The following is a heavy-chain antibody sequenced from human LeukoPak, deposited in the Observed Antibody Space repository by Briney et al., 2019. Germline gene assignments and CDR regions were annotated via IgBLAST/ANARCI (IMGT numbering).Heavy chain of an antibody. V-gene: IGHV1-69*13. J-gene: IGHJ4*02. CDR3: ATTPDIVVVVAAIRLDY. CDR2: IIPIFGTA. D-gene: IGHD2-15*01. Sequence: GASVKASCKASGGTFISYAISWVRQAPGQGLEWMGGIIPIFGTANYAQKFQGRVTITADESTSTAYMELSSLRSEDTAVYYCATTPDIVVVVAAIRLDYWGQGTLVTVSS. CDR1: GGTFISYA.